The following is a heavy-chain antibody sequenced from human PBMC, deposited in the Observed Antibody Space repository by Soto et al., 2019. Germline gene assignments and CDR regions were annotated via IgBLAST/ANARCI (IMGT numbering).Heavy chain of an antibody. CDR1: GDSVSSDSIA. Sequence: QVQLQQSGPRLVEPSQTLSLTCAISGDSVSSDSIAWNWIRQSPSRGLEWLGRTYYRSKWFNDYATSVKSRITINPDTSKNQFSLQLNSVTPEDTAVYYCAKGTGWSVYYFDYWGQGILVTVSS. J-gene: IGHJ4*02. CDR2: TYYRSKWFN. V-gene: IGHV6-1*01. D-gene: IGHD6-19*01. CDR3: AKGTGWSVYYFDY.